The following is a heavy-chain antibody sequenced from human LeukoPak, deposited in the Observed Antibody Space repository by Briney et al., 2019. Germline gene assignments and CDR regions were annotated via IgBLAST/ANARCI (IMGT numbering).Heavy chain of an antibody. CDR1: GFTLSNAG. V-gene: IGHV3-15*01. CDR2: INSKTDGGTT. J-gene: IGHJ6*02. CDR3: STGGPAVPAAIDGVDV. D-gene: IGHD2-2*01. Sequence: GGSLRLSCAASGFTLSNAGMSWVRQAPGKGLEWVARINSKTDGGTTDYGATVKGRFTSSSDDTKNKLDLQIISVKAEDTAVYYCSTGGPAVPAAIDGVDVWGQGTTVTVSS.